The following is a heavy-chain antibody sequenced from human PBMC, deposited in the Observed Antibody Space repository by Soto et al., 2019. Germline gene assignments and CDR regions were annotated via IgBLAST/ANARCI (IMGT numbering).Heavy chain of an antibody. J-gene: IGHJ5*02. V-gene: IGHV3-21*01. CDR1: GFTFSSYS. D-gene: IGHD4-17*01. Sequence: GGSLRLSCAASGFTFSSYSMNWVRQAPGKGLEWVSSISSSSSYIYYADSVKGRFTISRDNAKNSLYLQMNSLRAEDTAVYYCARDRITVTTKNPKYNWFDPWGQGTLVTVSS. CDR2: ISSSSSYI. CDR3: ARDRITVTTKNPKYNWFDP.